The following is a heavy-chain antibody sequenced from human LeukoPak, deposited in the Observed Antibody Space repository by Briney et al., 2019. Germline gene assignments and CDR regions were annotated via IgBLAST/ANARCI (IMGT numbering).Heavy chain of an antibody. Sequence: EASVKVSCKASGGTFSSYAISWVRQAPGQGLEWVGGIIPIFGTANYAQKFQGRVTITADESTSTAYMELSSLRSEDTAVYYCANLDPTMVNDAFDIWGQGTMVTVSS. CDR3: ANLDPTMVNDAFDI. CDR2: IIPIFGTA. CDR1: GGTFSSYA. V-gene: IGHV1-69*13. J-gene: IGHJ3*02. D-gene: IGHD3-10*01.